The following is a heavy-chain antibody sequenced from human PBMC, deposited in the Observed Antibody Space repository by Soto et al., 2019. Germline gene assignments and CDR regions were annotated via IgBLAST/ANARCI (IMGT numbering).Heavy chain of an antibody. V-gene: IGHV1-18*01. CDR2: ISAYNGNT. J-gene: IGHJ3*02. CDR1: GYTFTSYG. CDR3: ARDEYDILTGYRYGDFGFDI. Sequence: QVQLVQSGAEVKKPGASVKVSCKASGYTFTSYGISWVRQAPGQGLEWMGWISAYNGNTNYAQKLQGRVTMTTDTSTSTAYMELRSLRADATAVYYCARDEYDILTGYRYGDFGFDIWGQGTMVTVSS. D-gene: IGHD3-9*01.